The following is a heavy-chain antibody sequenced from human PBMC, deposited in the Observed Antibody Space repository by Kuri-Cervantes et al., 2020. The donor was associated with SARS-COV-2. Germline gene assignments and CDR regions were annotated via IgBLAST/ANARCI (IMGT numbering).Heavy chain of an antibody. CDR2: IYYSGST. D-gene: IGHD2-8*01. Sequence: ESLKISCTVSGGSVSSCSYYWSWIRQPPGKGLEWLVYIYYSGSTNYNPSLKSRVTISVDTSKNQFSLKLSSVTAADTSVYYCARRGGYCTNGVCDTGNNFDYWGQGTLVTVSS. CDR1: GGSVSSCSYY. J-gene: IGHJ4*02. CDR3: ARRGGYCTNGVCDTGNNFDY. V-gene: IGHV4-61*01.